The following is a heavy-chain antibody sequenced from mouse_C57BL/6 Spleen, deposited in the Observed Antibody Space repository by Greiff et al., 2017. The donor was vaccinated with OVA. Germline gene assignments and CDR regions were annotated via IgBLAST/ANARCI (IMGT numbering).Heavy chain of an antibody. D-gene: IGHD2-4*01. CDR2: ISSGGSYT. Sequence: EVKLVESGGDLVKPGGSLKLSCAASGFTFSSYGMSWVRQTPDKRLEWVATISSGGSYTYYPDSVKGRFTISRDNAKNTLYLQMSSLKSEDTAMYYCARRDYYDYDGAWFAYWGQGTLVTVSA. V-gene: IGHV5-6*01. J-gene: IGHJ3*01. CDR1: GFTFSSYG. CDR3: ARRDYYDYDGAWFAY.